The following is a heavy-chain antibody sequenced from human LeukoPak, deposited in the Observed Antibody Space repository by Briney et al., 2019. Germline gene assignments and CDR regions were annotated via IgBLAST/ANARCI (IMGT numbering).Heavy chain of an antibody. CDR3: ARPRGYYDILTGWSVDAFDI. V-gene: IGHV4-59*01. CDR1: GGTISSYY. D-gene: IGHD3-9*01. J-gene: IGHJ3*02. CDR2: IYYSGTT. Sequence: KPSETLSLTCTVSGGTISSYYWSWIRQPPGKGLDCIGYIYYSGTTNYNPSLKSRVTISLDTSKNQFSLKLTSVTAADTAVYYCARPRGYYDILTGWSVDAFDIWGHGTMVTVS.